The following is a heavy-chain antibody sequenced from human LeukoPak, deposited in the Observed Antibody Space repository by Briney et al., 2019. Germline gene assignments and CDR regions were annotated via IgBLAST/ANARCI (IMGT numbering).Heavy chain of an antibody. CDR1: GFTFSSYA. V-gene: IGHV3-23*01. CDR3: ATDYGDYRHYYYYGMDV. CDR2: ISGSGGST. D-gene: IGHD4-17*01. J-gene: IGHJ6*02. Sequence: GGSLRLSCAASGFTFSSYAMSWVRQAPGKGLEWVSAISGSGGSTYYADSVKGRFTISRDNSKNTLYLQMNSLRAEDTAVYYCATDYGDYRHYYYYGMDVWGQGTTVIVSS.